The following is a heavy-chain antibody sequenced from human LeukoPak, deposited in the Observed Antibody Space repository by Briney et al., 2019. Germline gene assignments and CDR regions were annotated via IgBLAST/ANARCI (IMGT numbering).Heavy chain of an antibody. CDR3: ARDKRYDYVWGSYRPNFYFDY. V-gene: IGHV1-18*01. CDR2: ISAYNGNT. CDR1: GYTFTSYG. Sequence: ASVKVSCKASGYTFTSYGISWVRQAPGQGLEWMGRISAYNGNTNYAQKLQGRVTMTTDTSTSTAYMELRSLRSDDTAVYYCARDKRYDYVWGSYRPNFYFDYWGQGTLVTVSS. J-gene: IGHJ4*02. D-gene: IGHD3-16*02.